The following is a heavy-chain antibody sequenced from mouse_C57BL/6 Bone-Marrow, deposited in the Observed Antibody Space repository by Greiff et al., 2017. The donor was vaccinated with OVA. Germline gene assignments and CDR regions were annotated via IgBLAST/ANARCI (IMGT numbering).Heavy chain of an antibody. V-gene: IGHV7-3*01. Sequence: EVKLQESGGGLVQPGGSLSLSCAASGFTFTDYYMSWVRQPPGKALEWLGFIRNKANGYTTEYSAAVKGRFTISRDNSQGILYLQMNALRAEDSATYYCARYTHYYEGCAYWGQGTLVTVSA. CDR1: GFTFTDYY. D-gene: IGHD1-2*01. J-gene: IGHJ3*01. CDR3: ARYTHYYEGCAY. CDR2: IRNKANGYTT.